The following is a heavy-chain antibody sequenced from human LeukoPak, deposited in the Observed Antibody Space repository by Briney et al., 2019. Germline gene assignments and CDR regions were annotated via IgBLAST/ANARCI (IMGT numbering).Heavy chain of an antibody. CDR3: ARRVLRRGYSGYGGLDY. J-gene: IGHJ4*02. CDR2: IIPIFGTA. Sequence: GASVKVSCKASGGTFSSYAISWVRQAPGQGLEWMGGIIPIFGTANYAQKFRGRVTITADESTSTAYMELSSLRSEDTAVYYCARRVLRRGYSGYGGLDYWGQGTLVTVSS. D-gene: IGHD5-12*01. V-gene: IGHV1-69*13. CDR1: GGTFSSYA.